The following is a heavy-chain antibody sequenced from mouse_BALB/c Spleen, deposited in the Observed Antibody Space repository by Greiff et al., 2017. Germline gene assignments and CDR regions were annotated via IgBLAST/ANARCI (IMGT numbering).Heavy chain of an antibody. V-gene: IGHV7-3*02. D-gene: IGHD1-1*01. J-gene: IGHJ3*01. CDR2: IRNKANGYTT. CDR1: GFTFTDYY. CDR3: ARSYGFAY. Sequence: EVQRVESGGGLVQPGGSLRLSCATSGFTFTDYYMSWVRQPPGKALEWLGFIRNKANGYTTEYSASVKGRFTISRDNSQSILYLQMNTLRAEDSATYYCARSYGFAYWGQGTLVTVSA.